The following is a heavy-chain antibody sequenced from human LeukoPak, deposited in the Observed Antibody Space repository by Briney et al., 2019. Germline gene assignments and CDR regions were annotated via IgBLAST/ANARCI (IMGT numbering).Heavy chain of an antibody. V-gene: IGHV3-21*01. J-gene: IGHJ3*02. Sequence: SGGSLRLSCAASGFTFSSYAMSWVRQAPGKGLEWVSSISSSSSYIYYADSVKGRFTISRDNAKNSLYLQMNSLRAEDTAVYYCARASHITISLDAFDIWGQGTMVTVSS. CDR1: GFTFSSYA. CDR2: ISSSSSYI. CDR3: ARASHITISLDAFDI. D-gene: IGHD3-3*01.